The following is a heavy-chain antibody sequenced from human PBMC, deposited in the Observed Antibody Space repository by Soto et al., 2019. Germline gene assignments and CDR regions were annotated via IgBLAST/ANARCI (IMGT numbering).Heavy chain of an antibody. V-gene: IGHV4-34*01. D-gene: IGHD6-13*01. CDR1: GGSFSGYY. CDR3: ARRIAYYYYGMDV. CDR2: INHSGST. J-gene: IGHJ6*02. Sequence: PSETLSLTXAVYGGSFSGYYWSWIRQPPGKGLEWIGEINHSGSTNYNPSLKSRVTISVDTSKNQFSLKLSSVTAADTAVYYCARRIAYYYYGMDVWGQGTTVTVSS.